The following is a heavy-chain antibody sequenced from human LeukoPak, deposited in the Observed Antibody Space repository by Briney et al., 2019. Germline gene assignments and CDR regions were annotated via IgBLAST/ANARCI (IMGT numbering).Heavy chain of an antibody. Sequence: SETLSLTCTVSGGSISTYYGNWIRQAPGKGLEWIGEINHSGSTNYNPSLKSRVTISVDTSKNQFSLKLSSVTAADTAVYYCARQGYCSSTSCYRSHWFDPWGQGTLVTVSS. V-gene: IGHV4-34*01. CDR1: GGSISTYY. CDR2: INHSGST. CDR3: ARQGYCSSTSCYRSHWFDP. D-gene: IGHD2-2*01. J-gene: IGHJ5*02.